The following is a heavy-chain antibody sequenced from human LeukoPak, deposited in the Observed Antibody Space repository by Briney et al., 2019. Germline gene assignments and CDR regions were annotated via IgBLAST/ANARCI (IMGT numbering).Heavy chain of an antibody. V-gene: IGHV4-34*01. CDR3: AREMGYYDSSGPDAFDI. CDR2: INHSGST. CDR1: GGSFSGYY. D-gene: IGHD3-22*01. Sequence: SETLSLTCAVYGGSFSGYYWSWIRQPPGKGLEWIGEINHSGSTNYNPSLKSRVTISVDTSKNQFSLKLSSVTAADTAVYYCAREMGYYDSSGPDAFDIWGQGTMVTVSS. J-gene: IGHJ3*02.